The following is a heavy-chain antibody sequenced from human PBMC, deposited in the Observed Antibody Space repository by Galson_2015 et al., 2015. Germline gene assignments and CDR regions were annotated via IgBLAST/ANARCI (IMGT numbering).Heavy chain of an antibody. Sequence: SVKVSCKASGYTFTSYGISWVRQAPGQGLEWMGWISAYNGSTNYAQKLQGRVTMTTDTSTSTAYMELRSLRSDDTAVYYCARGLGSGSYWGEDAFDIWGQGTMVTVSS. CDR3: ARGLGSGSYWGEDAFDI. J-gene: IGHJ3*02. CDR1: GYTFTSYG. D-gene: IGHD1-26*01. V-gene: IGHV1-18*01. CDR2: ISAYNGST.